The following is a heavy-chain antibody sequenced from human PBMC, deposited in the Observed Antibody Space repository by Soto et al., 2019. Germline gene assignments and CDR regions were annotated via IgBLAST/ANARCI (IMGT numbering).Heavy chain of an antibody. Sequence: QVQLQEWGPGLVKPSGTLSLTCAVSGGSISSSNWWTWVRQPPGKGLEWIGEIYHSGSTNYNPSLKSRVTRSVDKSKNQFSLKVTSGTAADTAVYYCALLLRSAYGLDVWGQGTTVTVSS. D-gene: IGHD3-3*01. CDR2: IYHSGST. J-gene: IGHJ6*02. CDR1: GGSISSSNW. CDR3: ALLLRSAYGLDV. V-gene: IGHV4-4*02.